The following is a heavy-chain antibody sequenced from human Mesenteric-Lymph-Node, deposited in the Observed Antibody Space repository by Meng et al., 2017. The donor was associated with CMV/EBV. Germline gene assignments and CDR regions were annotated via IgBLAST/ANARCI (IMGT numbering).Heavy chain of an antibody. CDR2: IYHSGST. Sequence: SETLSLTCTVSGYSISSGYYWGWIRQPPGKGLEWIGSIYHSGSTYYNPSLKSRVTISVDTSKNQFSLKLSSVTAADTAVYYCARAGSLEWLDYWGQGTLVTVSS. CDR1: GYSISSGYY. CDR3: ARAGSLEWLDY. J-gene: IGHJ4*02. D-gene: IGHD3-3*01. V-gene: IGHV4-38-2*02.